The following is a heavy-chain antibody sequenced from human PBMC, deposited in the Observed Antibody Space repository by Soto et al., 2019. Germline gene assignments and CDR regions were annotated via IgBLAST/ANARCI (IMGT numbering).Heavy chain of an antibody. Sequence: PSETLSLTCTVSGGSISSSSYYWGWIRQPPGKGLEWIGNVYYGGSTYYNPSLKSRVTISVETSKSQFSLKLSSVTAADTAVYYCARDFHDKWFGELSAEDYYMDVWGKGATVTVSS. CDR2: VYYGGST. V-gene: IGHV4-39*02. CDR3: ARDFHDKWFGELSAEDYYMDV. J-gene: IGHJ6*03. CDR1: GGSISSSSYY. D-gene: IGHD3-10*01.